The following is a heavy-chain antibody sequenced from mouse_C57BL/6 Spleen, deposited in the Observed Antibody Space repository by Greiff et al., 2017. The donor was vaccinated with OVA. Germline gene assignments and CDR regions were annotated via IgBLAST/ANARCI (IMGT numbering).Heavy chain of an antibody. CDR2: IRNKANNHAT. V-gene: IGHV6-6*01. CDR1: GFTFSDAW. Sequence: EVHLVESGGGLVQPGGSMKLSCAASGFTFSDAWMDWVRQSPEKGLEWVAEIRNKANNHATYYAESVKGRFTISRDDSKSSVYLQMNSLRAEDTGIYYCTRDGSSHWYFDVWGTGTTVTVSS. J-gene: IGHJ1*03. CDR3: TRDGSSHWYFDV. D-gene: IGHD1-1*01.